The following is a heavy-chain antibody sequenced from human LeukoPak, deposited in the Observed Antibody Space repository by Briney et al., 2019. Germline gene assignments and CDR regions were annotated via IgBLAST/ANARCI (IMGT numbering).Heavy chain of an antibody. CDR2: INPNSGAT. CDR3: ARDRVAPMGAYYYGMDV. Sequence: GASVKVSCKASGYTFTGYYMHWVRQAPGQGLEWMGWINPNSGATNYAQKFQGRVTVTRDTSISTAYMELSSLRSDDTAVYYCARDRVAPMGAYYYGMDVWGQGTTVTVSS. V-gene: IGHV1-2*02. J-gene: IGHJ6*02. CDR1: GYTFTGYY. D-gene: IGHD3-16*01.